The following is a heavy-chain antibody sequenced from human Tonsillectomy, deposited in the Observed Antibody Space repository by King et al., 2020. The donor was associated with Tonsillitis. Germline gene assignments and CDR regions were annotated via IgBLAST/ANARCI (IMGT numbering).Heavy chain of an antibody. J-gene: IGHJ5*02. CDR1: GFTFSSFP. CDR2: ISGSASRT. D-gene: IGHD6-13*01. V-gene: IGHV3-23*04. Sequence: VQLVESGGGLVQPGGSLRLSCVASGFTFSSFPMSWVRQAPGKGLEWVSVISGSASRTYYADSVKGRFTISRDNSKNTVYLQMNSLRAEDTALYYCAKDQVKRQQLFWFDPWGQGTLVTVSS. CDR3: AKDQVKRQQLFWFDP.